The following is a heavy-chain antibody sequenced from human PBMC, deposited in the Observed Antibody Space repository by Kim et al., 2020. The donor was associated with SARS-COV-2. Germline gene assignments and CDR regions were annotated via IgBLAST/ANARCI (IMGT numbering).Heavy chain of an antibody. Sequence: YAESGKGRFTISRDNFKNAVYLQMSSLSAEDTAIYYCAKGPRRVPSFFDSWGQGTLVTVSS. J-gene: IGHJ4*02. D-gene: IGHD1-26*01. CDR3: AKGPRRVPSFFDS. V-gene: IGHV3-23*01.